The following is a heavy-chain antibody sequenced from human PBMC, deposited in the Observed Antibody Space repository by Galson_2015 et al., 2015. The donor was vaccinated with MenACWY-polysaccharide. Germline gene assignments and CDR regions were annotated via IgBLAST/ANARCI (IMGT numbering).Heavy chain of an antibody. CDR1: GFTFSSYA. J-gene: IGHJ3*02. D-gene: IGHD2-21*01. Sequence: SLRLSCAASGFTFSSYAMHWVRQVPGKGLDWVALIWSNGINTYYADSVKGRFTISRDNSKNTLYLQMNSLRTEDTAVYYCATEMIGVAEPDVFEIWGRGTMVTVSS. CDR2: IWSNGINT. V-gene: IGHV3-33*08. CDR3: ATEMIGVAEPDVFEI.